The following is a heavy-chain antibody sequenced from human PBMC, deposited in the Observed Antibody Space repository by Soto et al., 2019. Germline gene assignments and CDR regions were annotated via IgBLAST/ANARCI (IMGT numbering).Heavy chain of an antibody. CDR3: AKVLQYYYYGMDV. J-gene: IGHJ6*02. Sequence: EVQPLESGGGLVQPGGSLRLSCAASEFTFSNYAMTWVRQAPGKGLEWVSAISNTGYNTYYADSVKGRFTISRDNSKNTLYLQMNSLRAEDTAIYYCAKVLQYYYYGMDVWGLGTTVTVSS. CDR1: EFTFSNYA. CDR2: ISNTGYNT. V-gene: IGHV3-23*01.